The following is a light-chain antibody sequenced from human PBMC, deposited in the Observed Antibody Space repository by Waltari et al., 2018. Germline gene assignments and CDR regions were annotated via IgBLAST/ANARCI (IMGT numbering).Light chain of an antibody. Sequence: EIVLTQSPGTLSLSPGERATLSCRASQSVSSNYLAWYQQKPGRAPRLRIYGASSRATGIPDRFSGSGSGTDFTLTISRLEPEDFAVYYCQQFGSSPKTFGQGTKVEIK. CDR3: QQFGSSPKT. CDR1: QSVSSNY. J-gene: IGKJ1*01. V-gene: IGKV3-20*01. CDR2: GAS.